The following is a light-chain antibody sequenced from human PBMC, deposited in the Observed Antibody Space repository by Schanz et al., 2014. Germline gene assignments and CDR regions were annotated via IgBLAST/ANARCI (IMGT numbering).Light chain of an antibody. V-gene: IGLV2-8*01. Sequence: QSALTQPPSASGSPGQSVTISCTGTSSDVGGYKYVSWYQQHPGKAPKLIIYEVSTRPSGVPDRFSGSKSGNTASLTVSGLQAEDEAEYYCSSYGGNLGVFGTGTKLTVL. CDR1: SSDVGGYKY. J-gene: IGLJ1*01. CDR3: SSYGGNLGV. CDR2: EVS.